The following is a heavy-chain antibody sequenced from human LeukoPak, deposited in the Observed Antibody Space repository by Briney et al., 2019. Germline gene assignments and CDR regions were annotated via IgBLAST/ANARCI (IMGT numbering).Heavy chain of an antibody. J-gene: IGHJ6*02. Sequence: GGSLRLSCAASRFIFSNYWMRWVRQAPGKGLEWVANIKQDGREKYYVDSVKGRFTISRDNSKNTLYLQMNSLRAEDTAVYYCARASGRNYYYYGMDVWGQGTTVTVSS. V-gene: IGHV3-7*01. CDR1: RFIFSNYW. CDR3: ARASGRNYYYYGMDV. CDR2: IKQDGREK.